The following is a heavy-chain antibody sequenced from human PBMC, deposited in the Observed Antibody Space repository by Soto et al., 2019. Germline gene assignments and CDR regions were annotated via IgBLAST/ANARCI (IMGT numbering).Heavy chain of an antibody. J-gene: IGHJ4*02. D-gene: IGHD6-13*01. CDR3: AKENGYSSSWFEFDY. CDR2: ISGSGGST. CDR1: GFTFSSYA. V-gene: IGHV3-23*01. Sequence: GGSLRVSCAASGFTFSSYAMSWVRQAPWKGLEWVSAISGSGGSTYYADSVKGRFTISRDNSKNTLYLQMNSLRAEDTAVYYCAKENGYSSSWFEFDYWGQGTLVTVSS.